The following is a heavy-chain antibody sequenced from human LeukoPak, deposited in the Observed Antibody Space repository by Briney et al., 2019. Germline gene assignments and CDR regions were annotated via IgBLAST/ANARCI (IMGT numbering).Heavy chain of an antibody. V-gene: IGHV4-39*07. D-gene: IGHD2-2*01. CDR1: GGSISSSSYY. J-gene: IGHJ4*02. Sequence: SETLSLTCTVSGGSISSSSYYWGWIRQPPGKGLEWIGSIYYSGSTYYNPSLKSRVTISVDTSKNQFSLKLSSVTAADTAVYYCASSKIVVVPAANDYWGQGTLVTVSS. CDR2: IYYSGST. CDR3: ASSKIVVVPAANDY.